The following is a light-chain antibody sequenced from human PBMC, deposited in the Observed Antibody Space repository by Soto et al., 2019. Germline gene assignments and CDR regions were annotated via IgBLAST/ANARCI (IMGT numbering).Light chain of an antibody. CDR2: GNS. Sequence: QSVLTQPPSVSGAPGQRVTISCTGSSSNIGAGYDVHWYQQLPGTAPKLLIYGNSNRPSGVPDRFSGSKSGTSASLAITGREAEDEADYYCQSSDSSLRGSVVFGKGTQLTVL. CDR3: QSSDSSLRGSVV. CDR1: SSNIGAGYD. J-gene: IGLJ2*01. V-gene: IGLV1-40*01.